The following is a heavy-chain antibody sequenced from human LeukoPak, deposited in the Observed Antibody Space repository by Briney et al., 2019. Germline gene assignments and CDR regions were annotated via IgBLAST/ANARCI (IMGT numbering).Heavy chain of an antibody. J-gene: IGHJ4*02. CDR2: IWYDGTIK. Sequence: GSLRLSCAASGFTFNRYDMHWVRQAPGMGLEWVAVIWYDGTIKYYADSVKGRFTISRDNSKNTLYLQMNSLRAEDTAVYYCAKGRGSSTWYFDYWGQGTLVTVSS. CDR1: GFTFNRYD. D-gene: IGHD6-13*01. V-gene: IGHV3-33*06. CDR3: AKGRGSSTWYFDY.